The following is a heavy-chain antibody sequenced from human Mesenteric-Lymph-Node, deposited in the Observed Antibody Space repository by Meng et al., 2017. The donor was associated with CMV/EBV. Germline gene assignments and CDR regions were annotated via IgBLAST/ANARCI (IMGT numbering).Heavy chain of an antibody. V-gene: IGHV1-69*02. D-gene: IGHD2-21*01. Sequence: SVKVSCKASGDTVNSYTINWVRQAPGQGLEWVGRIIPILEITDYAQKFQGRVTITSDKSTGTAYMELNSLRSEDTAVYYCARTTGYCGGECYDAFDIWGQGTRVTVSS. CDR2: IIPILEIT. CDR3: ARTTGYCGGECYDAFDI. CDR1: GDTVNSYT. J-gene: IGHJ3*02.